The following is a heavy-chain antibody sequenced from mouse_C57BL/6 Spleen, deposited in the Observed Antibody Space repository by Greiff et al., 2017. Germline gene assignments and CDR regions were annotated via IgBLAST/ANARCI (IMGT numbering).Heavy chain of an antibody. Sequence: VQLQQSGPGLVAPSQSLSITCTVSGFSLTSYGVDWVRQSPGKGLEWLGVIWGVGSTNYNSALKSRLSISKDNSRSQVFLKMNSLQTDDTAMYYCARSYDYDRYFDVWGTGTTVTVSS. V-gene: IGHV2-6*01. J-gene: IGHJ1*03. D-gene: IGHD2-4*01. CDR1: GFSLTSYG. CDR3: ARSYDYDRYFDV. CDR2: IWGVGST.